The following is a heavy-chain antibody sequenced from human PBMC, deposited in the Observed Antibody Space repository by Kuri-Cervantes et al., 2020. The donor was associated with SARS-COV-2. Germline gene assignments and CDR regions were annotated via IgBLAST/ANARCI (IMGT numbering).Heavy chain of an antibody. CDR1: GFTFSSYA. J-gene: IGHJ6*02. CDR3: ARDWDYRFYGLDV. D-gene: IGHD1-7*01. V-gene: IGHV3-23*01. Sequence: GESLKISCAASGFTFSSYAMSWVRQAPGKGLEWVSAISGSGGSTYYADSVKGRFTISRDNSKNTLYLQMNSLRDEDTAIYYCARDWDYRFYGLDVWGLGTTVTVSS. CDR2: ISGSGGST.